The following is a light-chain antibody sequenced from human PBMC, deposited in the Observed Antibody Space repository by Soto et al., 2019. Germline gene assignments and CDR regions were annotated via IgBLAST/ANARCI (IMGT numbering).Light chain of an antibody. Sequence: DIQMTPSPSSLSASVGDRVTITCRASQGINSRLAWYQQKPGKAPKLLIYKASTLKSGVPSRFSGSGSGTEFTLTISSLQPDDFATYYCQHYNSYSEAFGQGTKVDI. CDR1: QGINSR. V-gene: IGKV1-5*03. CDR3: QHYNSYSEA. J-gene: IGKJ1*01. CDR2: KAS.